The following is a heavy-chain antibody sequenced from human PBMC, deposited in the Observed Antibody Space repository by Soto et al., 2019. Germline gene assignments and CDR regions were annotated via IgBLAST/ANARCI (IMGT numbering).Heavy chain of an antibody. V-gene: IGHV3-21*01. CDR2: ISSSSTYI. Sequence: EVQLVESGGGLVKPGGSLRLSCAASGFIFSSYSMNWVRQAPGKGLEWVSSISSSSTYIYYADSVKGRFTISRDNAKNSLMLQMNTLRVEDTDVYYCARVVAGPLNGYMDVWGKGTPVTVSS. CDR1: GFIFSSYS. J-gene: IGHJ6*03. CDR3: ARVVAGPLNGYMDV. D-gene: IGHD2-15*01.